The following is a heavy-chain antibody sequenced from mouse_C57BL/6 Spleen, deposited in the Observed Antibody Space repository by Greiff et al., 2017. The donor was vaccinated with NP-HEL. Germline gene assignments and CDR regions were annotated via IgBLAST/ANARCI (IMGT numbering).Heavy chain of an antibody. D-gene: IGHD1-1*01. Sequence: VKLLQSGAELVRPGTSVKVSCKASGYAFTNYLIEWVKQRPGQGLEWIGVINPGSGGTNYNEKFKGKATLTADKSSSTAYMQLSSLASEDSAVYFCAKKTTVGPPRAYWGQGTLVTVSA. CDR1: GYAFTNYL. V-gene: IGHV1-54*01. J-gene: IGHJ3*01. CDR2: INPGSGGT. CDR3: AKKTTVGPPRAY.